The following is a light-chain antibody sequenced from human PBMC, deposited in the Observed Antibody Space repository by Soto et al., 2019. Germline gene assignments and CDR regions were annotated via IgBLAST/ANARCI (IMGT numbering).Light chain of an antibody. Sequence: VLTQYPATLSLSPGERATLSCRASQSVSSYLAWYQQKPGQAPRLLIYGAATRATGIPGRFSGSGSGTEFTLTISSLQPDDFATYYCQPYNSYSTFGQGTKVDIK. CDR2: GAA. V-gene: IGKV3-15*01. J-gene: IGKJ1*01. CDR3: QPYNSYST. CDR1: QSVSSY.